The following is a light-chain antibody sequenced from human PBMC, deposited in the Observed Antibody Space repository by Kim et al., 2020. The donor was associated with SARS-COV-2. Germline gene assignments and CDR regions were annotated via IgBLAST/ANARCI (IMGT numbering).Light chain of an antibody. J-gene: IGLJ1*01. CDR2: YDS. CDR3: QVWDTSTDHFV. Sequence: SYELTQPPSLSVVPGKTAMITCGGNNVGSKTVHWYQQKPGQAPVLVIYYDSDRPSGIPERFSGSNSGNTATLTISRVEAGDEADYYCQVWDTSTDHFVFGTGTKVTVL. V-gene: IGLV3-21*04. CDR1: NVGSKT.